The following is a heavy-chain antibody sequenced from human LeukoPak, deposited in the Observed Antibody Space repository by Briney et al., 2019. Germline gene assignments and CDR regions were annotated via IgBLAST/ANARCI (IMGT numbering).Heavy chain of an antibody. Sequence: ASVKVSCKASGYTLPRYDIQWVRQATGPGLEWMGWVNHNSGNTGYAQKFQGRVTINRNTSRSTAYMELSSLRSEDTAVYYGARRGRLWFGRDYYYYYIDVWGKGTTVTVSS. D-gene: IGHD3-10*01. CDR3: ARRGRLWFGRDYYYYYIDV. CDR2: VNHNSGNT. V-gene: IGHV1-8*03. CDR1: GYTLPRYD. J-gene: IGHJ6*03.